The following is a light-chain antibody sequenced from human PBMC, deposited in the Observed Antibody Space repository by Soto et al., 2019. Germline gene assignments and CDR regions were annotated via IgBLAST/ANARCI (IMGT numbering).Light chain of an antibody. J-gene: IGKJ5*01. V-gene: IGKV3-20*01. CDR1: RSLDSGQ. CDR3: LHYGGSPLT. Sequence: EIVLTQSPGTLSLSPGESATLSCRASRSLDSGQLAWYQQKVGRAPRLLIHDAFIRATGIPDRFSGSGSGTDFTLTIARLEPEDFAVYYCLHYGGSPLTFGQGTRLEIK. CDR2: DAF.